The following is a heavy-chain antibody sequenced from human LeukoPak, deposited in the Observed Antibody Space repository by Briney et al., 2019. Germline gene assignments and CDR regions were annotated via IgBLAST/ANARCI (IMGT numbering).Heavy chain of an antibody. CDR1: DDSISDYY. CDR2: FHNSGTS. CDR3: TRGAGWLIDY. J-gene: IGHJ4*02. D-gene: IGHD3-16*01. Sequence: PSETLSLTCTVSDDSISDYYRGWIRQPPGKGLVWIGYFHNSGTSTYNPSLKSRVTISADTSKSQFSLKLNSLTTADTAVYYCTRGAGWLIDYWGQGILVTVSS. V-gene: IGHV4-59*01.